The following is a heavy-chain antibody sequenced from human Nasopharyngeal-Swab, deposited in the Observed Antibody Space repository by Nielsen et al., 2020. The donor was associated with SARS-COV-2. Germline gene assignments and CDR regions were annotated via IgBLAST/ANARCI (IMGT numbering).Heavy chain of an antibody. V-gene: IGHV4-59*12. CDR3: ARERGGDGYRYFDY. Sequence: SETLSLTCTVSGGSISYYYWTWIRQPPGKGLECIAAISHTGRTTYNWSLRSRLTLSVDKSLNQFSLRLTSVTAADTAFYYCARERGGDGYRYFDYWGQGALVIVSS. D-gene: IGHD2-21*02. CDR2: ISHTGRT. J-gene: IGHJ4*02. CDR1: GGSISYYY.